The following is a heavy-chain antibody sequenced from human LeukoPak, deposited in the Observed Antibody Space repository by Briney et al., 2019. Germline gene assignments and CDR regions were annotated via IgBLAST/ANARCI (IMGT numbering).Heavy chain of an antibody. Sequence: GGSLRPSCAASGFTVSSNYMSWVRQAPGKGLEWVSVIYSGGSTYYADSVKGRFTISRDNSKNTLYLQMNSLRAEDTAVYYCARDGRYSSGWSPDYYMDVWGKGTTVTVSS. D-gene: IGHD6-19*01. J-gene: IGHJ6*03. V-gene: IGHV3-53*01. CDR3: ARDGRYSSGWSPDYYMDV. CDR1: GFTVSSNY. CDR2: IYSGGST.